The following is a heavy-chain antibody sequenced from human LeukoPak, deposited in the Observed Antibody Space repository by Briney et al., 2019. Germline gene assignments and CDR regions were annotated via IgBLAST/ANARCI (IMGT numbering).Heavy chain of an antibody. CDR1: GYPFTSYD. CDR2: MNPNSGNI. CDR3: ARESLDL. J-gene: IGHJ2*01. V-gene: IGHV1-8*01. Sequence: GASVKVSCKASGYPFTSYDINWVRQATGQGLEWMGYMNPNSGNIGYGLKFQGRVTMTWDTSISTAYMEMFSLRSEDTAIYYCARESLDLWGRGTLVTVSS.